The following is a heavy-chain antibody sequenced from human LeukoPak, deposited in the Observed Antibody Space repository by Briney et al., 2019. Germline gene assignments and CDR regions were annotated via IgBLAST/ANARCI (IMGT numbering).Heavy chain of an antibody. CDR1: GYTFTSYG. V-gene: IGHV1-18*01. Sequence: GASVKVSCKASGYTFTSYGISWVRQAPGQGLEWMGWISAYNGNTDYAQKLQGRVTMTTDTSTSTAYMELRSLRSDDTAVYYCARGSLGYCSSTSCYWRCWFDPWGQGTLVTVSS. CDR3: ARGSLGYCSSTSCYWRCWFDP. D-gene: IGHD2-2*03. J-gene: IGHJ5*02. CDR2: ISAYNGNT.